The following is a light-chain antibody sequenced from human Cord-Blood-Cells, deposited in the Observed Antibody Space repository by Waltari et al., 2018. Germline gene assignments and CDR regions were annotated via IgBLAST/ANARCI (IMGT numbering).Light chain of an antibody. CDR2: AAP. CDR3: QQSYSTLVFT. Sequence: DIQMTQSPSSLSASVGDRVTITCRASQSISSYLNWYQQKPGKAPKLLIYAAPSLQSGVPSRFSGSGSGTDFTLTISSLQPEDFATYYCQQSYSTLVFTFGPGTKVDIK. J-gene: IGKJ3*01. V-gene: IGKV1-39*01. CDR1: QSISSY.